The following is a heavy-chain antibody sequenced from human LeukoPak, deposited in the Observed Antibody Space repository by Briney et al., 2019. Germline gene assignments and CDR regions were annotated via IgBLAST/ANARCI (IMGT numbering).Heavy chain of an antibody. J-gene: IGHJ4*02. CDR2: ISTSNGNR. CDR3: VREIGNYFDY. CDR1: GYTFTRYG. V-gene: IGHV1-18*01. D-gene: IGHD2/OR15-2a*01. Sequence: ASVKVSCKASGYTFTRYGISWVRQAPGQGLEWMGWISTSNGNRKYTQRLQGRVTMTTDTSTTTAYMELRSLRSDDTAVYYCVREIGNYFDYWGRGTLVTVSS.